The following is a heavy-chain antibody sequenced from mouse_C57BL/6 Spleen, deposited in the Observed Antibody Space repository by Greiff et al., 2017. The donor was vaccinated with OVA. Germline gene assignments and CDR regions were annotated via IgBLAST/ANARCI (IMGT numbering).Heavy chain of an antibody. J-gene: IGHJ2*01. D-gene: IGHD2-5*01. V-gene: IGHV1-54*01. Sequence: LVESGAELVRPGTSVKVSCKASGYAFTNYLIEWVKQRPGQGLEWIGVINPGSGGTNYNEKFKGKATLTADKSSSTAYMQLSSRTSEDAAVYFCARDYSNYDYFDYWGQGTTLTVSS. CDR2: INPGSGGT. CDR3: ARDYSNYDYFDY. CDR1: GYAFTNYL.